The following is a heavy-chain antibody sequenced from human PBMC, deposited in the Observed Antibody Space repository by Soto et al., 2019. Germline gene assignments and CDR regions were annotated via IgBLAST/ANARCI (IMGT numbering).Heavy chain of an antibody. V-gene: IGHV3-30*18. CDR2: ISYDGSKE. D-gene: IGHD5-18*01. CDR3: AKDLRLWSKDYYYYGMDV. Sequence: ESGGGVVQPGRSLRLSCAASGFTFSSYGMHWVRQAPGTGLEWVAVISYDGSKEFYADSVKGRFTISRDNSKNTLYLQMNSLRAEDTAVYYCAKDLRLWSKDYYYYGMDVWGQGTTVTVSS. CDR1: GFTFSSYG. J-gene: IGHJ6*02.